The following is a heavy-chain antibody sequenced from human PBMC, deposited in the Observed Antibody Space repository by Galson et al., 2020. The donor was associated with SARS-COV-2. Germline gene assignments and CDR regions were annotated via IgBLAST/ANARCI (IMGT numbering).Heavy chain of an antibody. D-gene: IGHD3-9*01. J-gene: IGHJ4*02. Sequence: SETLSLTCTVSGGSISSSSYYWGWIRQPPGKGLEWIGSIYYSGSTYYNPSLKSRVTISVDTSKNQFSLKLSSVTAADTAVYYCARHERSNYDMLTGYLVSTLFDYWGQGTLVTVSS. CDR2: IYYSGST. CDR1: GGSISSSSYY. V-gene: IGHV4-39*01. CDR3: ARHERSNYDMLTGYLVSTLFDY.